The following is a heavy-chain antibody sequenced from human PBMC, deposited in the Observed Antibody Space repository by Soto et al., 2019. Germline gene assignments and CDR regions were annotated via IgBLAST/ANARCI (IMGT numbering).Heavy chain of an antibody. J-gene: IGHJ4*02. CDR2: IYWDDDK. CDR1: GFSLSTSGVG. D-gene: IGHD6-13*01. Sequence: QITLKESGPTLVKPTQTLTLTCTFSGFSLSTSGVGVGWIRHPPGKALEWLALIYWDDDKRYSPSLKSRLTITKDTSKNQVVLTMTNMDPVDTATYYCAHRRGAAAGSSFDYWGQGTLVTVSS. V-gene: IGHV2-5*02. CDR3: AHRRGAAAGSSFDY.